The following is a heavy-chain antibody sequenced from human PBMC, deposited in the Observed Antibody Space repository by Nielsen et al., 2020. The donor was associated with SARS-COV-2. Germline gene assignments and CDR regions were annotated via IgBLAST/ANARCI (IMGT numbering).Heavy chain of an antibody. CDR1: GFTFSSYA. V-gene: IGHV3-30-3*01. CDR2: ISYDGSNK. J-gene: IGHJ4*02. Sequence: GESLKISCAASGFTFSSYAMHWVRQAPGKGLEWVAVISYDGSNKYYADSVKGRFTISRDNSKNTLYLQMNSLRAEDTAVYYCARDITGGYSYCFDYWGQGTLVTVSS. CDR3: ARDITGGYSYCFDY. D-gene: IGHD2-15*01.